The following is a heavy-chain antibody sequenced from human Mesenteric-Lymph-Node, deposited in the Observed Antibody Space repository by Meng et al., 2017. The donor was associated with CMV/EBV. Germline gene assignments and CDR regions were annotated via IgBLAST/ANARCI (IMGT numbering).Heavy chain of an antibody. V-gene: IGHV3-30*02. Sequence: GESLKISCAASGFTSRDFGMHWVRQAPGKGLEWVAFIWYDGSTQYYRDSVKGRFTISRDNSKNTLYLQMNSLRVEDTSVYYCARARENFDYWGQGTLVTVSS. CDR3: ARARENFDY. CDR1: GFTSRDFG. CDR2: IWYDGSTQ. J-gene: IGHJ4*02.